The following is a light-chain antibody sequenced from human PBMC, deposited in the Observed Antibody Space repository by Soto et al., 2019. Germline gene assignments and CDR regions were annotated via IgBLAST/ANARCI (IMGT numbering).Light chain of an antibody. Sequence: VMTQSPATLSVSPGERATLSCRASHIVMKDLAWYQQKPGQAPRLLIYDSSTRASGIPPRFSGGESGTDFSLTISSLQSEDFEVYYCQQYNTWHLTFGGGTQVDI. CDR1: HIVMKD. V-gene: IGKV3-15*01. CDR3: QQYNTWHLT. J-gene: IGKJ4*01. CDR2: DSS.